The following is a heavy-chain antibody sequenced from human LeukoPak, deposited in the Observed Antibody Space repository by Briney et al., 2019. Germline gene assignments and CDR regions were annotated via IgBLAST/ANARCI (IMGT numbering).Heavy chain of an antibody. V-gene: IGHV4-61*02. CDR3: ASDYHDSSGYYYVAY. D-gene: IGHD3-22*01. CDR1: GGSISSGSYY. Sequence: SETLSLTCTVSGGSISSGSYYWSWIRQPAGKGLEWIGRIYTSGSTNYNPSLKSRVTISVDTSKNQFSLKLSSVTAADTAVYYCASDYHDSSGYYYVAYWGQGTLVTVSS. CDR2: IYTSGST. J-gene: IGHJ4*02.